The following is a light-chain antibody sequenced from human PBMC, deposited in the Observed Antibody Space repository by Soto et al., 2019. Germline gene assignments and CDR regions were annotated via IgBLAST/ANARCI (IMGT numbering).Light chain of an antibody. V-gene: IGKV3-11*01. CDR3: QQRSNSGT. J-gene: IGKJ1*01. CDR2: DAS. Sequence: IGMTHSLPTRSLSPGEGATLSLRASQLVNSNVGWCQQKTGQAPRLLLYDASNRATGIPARFSGSGSGTDFTLTISSLEPEDFAVYYCQQRSNSGTFGQGTKVDIK. CDR1: QLVNSN.